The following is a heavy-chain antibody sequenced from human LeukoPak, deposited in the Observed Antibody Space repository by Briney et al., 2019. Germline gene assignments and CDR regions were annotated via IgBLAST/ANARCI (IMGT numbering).Heavy chain of an antibody. D-gene: IGHD5-18*01. Sequence: ASVKVSCKASGGTFSSYAISWVRQAPGQGLEWMGGIIPIFGTANYAQKFQGRVTITTDESTSTAYMELSSLRSEDTAVYYCTTRGPKRAWIPFDYWGQGTLVTVSS. CDR1: GGTFSSYA. CDR3: TTRGPKRAWIPFDY. J-gene: IGHJ4*02. V-gene: IGHV1-69*05. CDR2: IIPIFGTA.